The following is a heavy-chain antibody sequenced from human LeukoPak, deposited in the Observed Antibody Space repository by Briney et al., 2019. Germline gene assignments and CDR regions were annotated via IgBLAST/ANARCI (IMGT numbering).Heavy chain of an antibody. J-gene: IGHJ4*02. V-gene: IGHV3-53*01. CDR3: AREVGGGATNYFDY. CDR2: IYSADSA. CDR1: GFTVSRNY. D-gene: IGHD1-26*01. Sequence: GGSLRLLCGASGFTVSRNYMSWVRQAPGKGLEWVSVIYSADSAYYADSVRGRFTISRDNSKNTLYLQTNSLRADDTAVYYCAREVGGGATNYFDYWGQGTLVTVSS.